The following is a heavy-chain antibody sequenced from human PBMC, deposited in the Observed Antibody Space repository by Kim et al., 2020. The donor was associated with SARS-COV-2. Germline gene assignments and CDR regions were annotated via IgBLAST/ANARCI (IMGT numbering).Heavy chain of an antibody. CDR3: ARRPHNLNYVDY. CDR1: GGSISSSSYY. D-gene: IGHD1-20*01. V-gene: IGHV4-39*01. J-gene: IGHJ4*02. Sequence: SETLSLTCTVSGGSISSSSYYWGWIRQPPGKGLEWIGSIYYSGSTYYNPSLKSRVTISVDTSKNQFSLKLSSVTAADTAVYYCARRPHNLNYVDYWGQGTLVTVSS. CDR2: IYYSGST.